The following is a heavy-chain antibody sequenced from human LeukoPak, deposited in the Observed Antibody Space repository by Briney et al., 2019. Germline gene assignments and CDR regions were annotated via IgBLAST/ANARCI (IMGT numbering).Heavy chain of an antibody. J-gene: IGHJ4*02. D-gene: IGHD1-26*01. CDR1: GYTFTTYA. CDR2: ISTYNGNT. Sequence: ASGYTFTTYALTWVRQAPGQGLEWMGWISTYNGNTNYAQKFQGRVNMTTDTSTSTAYMEVRSLRSDDTAVYYCAREGSGSYSPLDYWGQGTLVTVSS. V-gene: IGHV1-18*01. CDR3: AREGSGSYSPLDY.